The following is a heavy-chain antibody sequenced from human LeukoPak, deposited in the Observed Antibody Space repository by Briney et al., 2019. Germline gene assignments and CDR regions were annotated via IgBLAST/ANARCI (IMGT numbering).Heavy chain of an antibody. CDR1: GFTVSSNY. V-gene: IGHV3-53*01. J-gene: IGHJ4*02. D-gene: IGHD4-17*01. Sequence: GGSLRLSCAASGFTVSSNYMIWVRQAPGKGLEWVSVIYSGDNTYYADSVKGRITISRDNSKNTLYLQMNSLRAEDTAVYYCARYYGDYDHPGPFDYWGQGTLVTVSS. CDR2: IYSGDNT. CDR3: ARYYGDYDHPGPFDY.